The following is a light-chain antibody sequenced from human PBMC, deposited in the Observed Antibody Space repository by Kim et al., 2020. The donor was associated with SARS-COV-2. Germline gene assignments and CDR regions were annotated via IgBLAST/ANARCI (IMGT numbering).Light chain of an antibody. CDR3: QQYNSYPLT. Sequence: ASVGERGTITFRASESVSNSLASVQQKPGKAPKTLIYAASTLQSMVPSKFSGSGSGTDFTLTISSLQPEDFATYYCQQYNSYPLTFGGGTKVDSK. J-gene: IGKJ4*01. V-gene: IGKV1-16*02. CDR2: AAS. CDR1: ESVSNS.